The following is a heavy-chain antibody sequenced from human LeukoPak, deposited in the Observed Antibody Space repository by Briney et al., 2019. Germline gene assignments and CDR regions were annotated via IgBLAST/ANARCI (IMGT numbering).Heavy chain of an antibody. CDR2: IYYSGST. V-gene: IGHV4-31*03. Sequence: PSQTLSLTCTVSGGSISSGGYYWSWIRQHPGKGLEWIGYIYYSGSTYYNPSLKSRVTISVDTSKNQFSLKLSSVTAADTAVYYCARDGAMGVHDWFDPWGQGTLVTVSS. CDR3: ARDGAMGVHDWFDP. CDR1: GGSISSGGYY. J-gene: IGHJ5*02. D-gene: IGHD4/OR15-4a*01.